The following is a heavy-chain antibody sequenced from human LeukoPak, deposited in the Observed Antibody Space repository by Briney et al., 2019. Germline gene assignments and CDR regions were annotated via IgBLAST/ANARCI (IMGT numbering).Heavy chain of an antibody. CDR1: GGSISSGDYY. J-gene: IGHJ3*02. CDR2: IYYSGST. D-gene: IGHD2-2*01. CDR3: ASPDCSSTSCWAFDI. V-gene: IGHV4-30-4*08. Sequence: PSETLSLTCTVSGGSISSGDYYWSWIRQPPGKGLEWIGYIYYSGSTYYNPSLESRVTISVDKSKNQFSLKLSSVTAADTAVYYCASPDCSSTSCWAFDIWGQGTMVTVSS.